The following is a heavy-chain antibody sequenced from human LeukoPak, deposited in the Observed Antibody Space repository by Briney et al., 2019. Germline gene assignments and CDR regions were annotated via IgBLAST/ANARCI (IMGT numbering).Heavy chain of an antibody. J-gene: IGHJ4*02. Sequence: PGGSLRLSCAASGFTFSIYSMNWVRQAPGKGLEWVSSISSSSSYIYYADSVKGRFTISRDNAKNSLYLQMNSLRAEDTAVYYCAREGGSYWVYWGQGTLVTVSS. D-gene: IGHD1-26*01. CDR1: GFTFSIYS. V-gene: IGHV3-21*01. CDR3: AREGGSYWVY. CDR2: ISSSSSYI.